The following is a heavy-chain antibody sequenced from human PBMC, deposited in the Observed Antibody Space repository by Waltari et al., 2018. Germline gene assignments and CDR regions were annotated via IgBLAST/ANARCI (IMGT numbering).Heavy chain of an antibody. CDR1: GGSTSSHP. CDR2: IYYSGST. V-gene: IGHV4-59*11. Sequence: QVQLQESGPGLVKPSETLSLTCTVPGGSTSSHPWSWLRQPPGKGLEWIGDIYYSGSTNYNPSLKSRVTISVDTSKNQFSLKLSSVTAADTAVYYCARVFSYGSRAFDIWGQGTMVTVSS. D-gene: IGHD5-18*01. CDR3: ARVFSYGSRAFDI. J-gene: IGHJ3*02.